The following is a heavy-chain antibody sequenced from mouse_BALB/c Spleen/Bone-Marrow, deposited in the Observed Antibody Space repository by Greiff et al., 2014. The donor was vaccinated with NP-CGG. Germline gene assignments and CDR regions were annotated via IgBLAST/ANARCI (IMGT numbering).Heavy chain of an antibody. CDR1: GYTFTDYW. V-gene: IGHV1-7*01. CDR3: ARFYDGYCLPPDY. CDR2: INPSTGYT. D-gene: IGHD2-3*01. Sequence: QVQLKQSGAELAKPGASVKMSCKASGYTFTDYWMHWVKQRPGQGLEWLGYINPSTGYTEYNQKFKDKATLTADKSSSTAYMQLNSLTSEDSAVYYCARFYDGYCLPPDYWGQGTTLTVSS. J-gene: IGHJ2*01.